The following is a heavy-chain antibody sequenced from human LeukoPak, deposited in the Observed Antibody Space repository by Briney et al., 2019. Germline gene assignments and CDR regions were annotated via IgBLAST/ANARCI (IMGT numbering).Heavy chain of an antibody. J-gene: IGHJ3*02. D-gene: IGHD5-18*01. CDR1: GGSTSTITYY. V-gene: IGHV4-39*07. CDR3: ARDPGYAFDI. Sequence: SETLSLTCTVSGGSTSTITYYWGWIRQPPGKGLEWVGHMYYRGNTFYNPSLKSRVTISVDTSKNQFSLKLSSVTAADTAVYYCARDPGYAFDIWGQGTMVTVSS. CDR2: MYYRGNT.